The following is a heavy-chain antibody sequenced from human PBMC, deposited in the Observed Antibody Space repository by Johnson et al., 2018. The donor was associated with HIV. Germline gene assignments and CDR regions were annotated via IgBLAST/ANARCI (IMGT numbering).Heavy chain of an antibody. CDR1: GFTFSSYD. Sequence: VLLVESGGGLVKPGGSLRLSCAASGFTFSSYDMHWVRQATGKGLEWVSAIGTAGDTYYPGSVKGRFTISRENAKNSLYLQMNSLRAGDTAVYYCARASGYYLSDAFDIWGQGTMVTVSS. CDR3: ARASGYYLSDAFDI. CDR2: IGTAGDT. V-gene: IGHV3-13*01. D-gene: IGHD3-22*01. J-gene: IGHJ3*02.